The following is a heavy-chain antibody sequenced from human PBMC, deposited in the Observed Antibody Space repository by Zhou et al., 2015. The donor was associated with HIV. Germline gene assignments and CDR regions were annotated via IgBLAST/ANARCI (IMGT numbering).Heavy chain of an antibody. CDR2: IWFDGSDI. D-gene: IGHD6-19*01. V-gene: IGHV3-33*01. CDR3: ARDTQVAGDVFDL. CDR1: GFTFSTYV. Sequence: QMQLVESGGGVVQPGRSLRLSCTASGFTFSTYVMHWVRQAPGKGLEWVAVIWFDGSDIYYADSVKGRFIISRDNSKNTLYLQMNSLRAADTAMYYCARDTQVAGDVFDLWGQGTLVTVSS. J-gene: IGHJ4*02.